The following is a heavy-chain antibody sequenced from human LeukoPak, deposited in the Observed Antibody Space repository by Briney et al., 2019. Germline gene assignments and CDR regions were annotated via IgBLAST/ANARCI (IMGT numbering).Heavy chain of an antibody. CDR1: GGSISSGDYY. V-gene: IGHV4-30-4*01. CDR3: ARAAGVYCGGDCSSPFDY. Sequence: SETLSLTCTVSGGSISSGDYYWSWIRQPPGKGLEWIGYIYYSGSTYYNPSLKSRVTISVDTSKNQFSLKLSSVTAADTAVYYCARAAGVYCGGDCSSPFDYWGQGTLVTVSS. D-gene: IGHD2-21*02. CDR2: IYYSGST. J-gene: IGHJ4*02.